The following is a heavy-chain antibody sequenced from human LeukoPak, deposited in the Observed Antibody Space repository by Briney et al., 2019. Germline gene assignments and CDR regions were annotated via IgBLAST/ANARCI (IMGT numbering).Heavy chain of an antibody. CDR1: GFTFSNYG. V-gene: IGHV3-33*01. D-gene: IGHD5-12*01. J-gene: IGHJ4*02. CDR2: IWDDGSNK. Sequence: GGSLRLSCAASGFTFSNYGMHWVRQAPGKGLEWVAVIWDDGSNKYYADSVKGRFTISRDNSKNTLYLQVNSLRAEDTAVYYCARDRTYSGYDLDYWGQGTLVTVSS. CDR3: ARDRTYSGYDLDY.